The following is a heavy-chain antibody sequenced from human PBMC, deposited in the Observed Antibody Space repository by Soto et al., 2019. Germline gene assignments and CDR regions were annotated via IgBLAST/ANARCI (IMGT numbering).Heavy chain of an antibody. CDR2: IIPILGIA. Sequence: SVKVSCKASGCTFSSYTISWVRQAPGQGLEWMGRIIPILGIANYAQKFQGRVTITADKSTSTAYMELSSLRSEDTAVYYCARDLPYCSGGSCYSVDFDYWGQGTLVTVSS. V-gene: IGHV1-69*04. CDR1: GCTFSSYT. CDR3: ARDLPYCSGGSCYSVDFDY. J-gene: IGHJ4*02. D-gene: IGHD2-15*01.